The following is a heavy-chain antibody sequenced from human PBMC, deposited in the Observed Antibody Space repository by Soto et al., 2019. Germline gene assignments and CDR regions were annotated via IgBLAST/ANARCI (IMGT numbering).Heavy chain of an antibody. Sequence: QVQLVQSGAEVKKPGSSVKVSWKASGGTFSSYAISWVRQAPGQGLEWMGGIIPIFGTANYAQKFQGRVTIIADKSTSTAYMELSSLRSEDTAVYYCARDSSWGSGSYYPAYFDYWGQGTLVTVSS. CDR2: IIPIFGTA. CDR1: GGTFSSYA. V-gene: IGHV1-69*06. D-gene: IGHD3-10*01. CDR3: ARDSSWGSGSYYPAYFDY. J-gene: IGHJ4*02.